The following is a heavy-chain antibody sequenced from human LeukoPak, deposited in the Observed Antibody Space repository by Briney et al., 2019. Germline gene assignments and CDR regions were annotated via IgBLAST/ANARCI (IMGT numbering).Heavy chain of an antibody. J-gene: IGHJ6*03. CDR3: ARGEGGKWGYYYYYMDV. D-gene: IGHD4-23*01. CDR2: ILYDGSNK. CDR1: EFTFSNFG. Sequence: GGSLRLSCAASEFTFSNFGMHWVRQAPGQGLEWVAFILYDGSNKYYADSVKGRFTISRDNAKNSLYLQMNSLRAEDTAVYYCARGEGGKWGYYYYYMDVWGKGTTVTVSS. V-gene: IGHV3-30*02.